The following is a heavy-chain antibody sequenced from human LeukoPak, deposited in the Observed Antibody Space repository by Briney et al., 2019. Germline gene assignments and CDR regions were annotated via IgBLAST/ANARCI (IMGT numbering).Heavy chain of an antibody. J-gene: IGHJ4*02. Sequence: ASVKVSCKASGYTFTSCGISWVRQAPGQGLEWMGWISAYNGNTNYAQKLQGRVTMTTDTSTSTAYMELRSLRSDDTAVYYCARDKSPYCGGDCYSPLDYWGQGTLVTVSS. CDR2: ISAYNGNT. D-gene: IGHD2-21*02. V-gene: IGHV1-18*01. CDR3: ARDKSPYCGGDCYSPLDY. CDR1: GYTFTSCG.